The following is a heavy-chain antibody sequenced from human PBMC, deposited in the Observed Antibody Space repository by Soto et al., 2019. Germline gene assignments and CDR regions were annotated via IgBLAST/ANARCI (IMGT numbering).Heavy chain of an antibody. Sequence: GSGPTLVNPTQTLTLTCTFSGFSLSTSGMCVSWIRQPPGKALEWLALIDWDDDKYYSTSLKTRLTISKDTSKNQVVLTMTNMDPVDTATYYCARTRGYDILTGYYPLYYYGMDVWGQGTTVTVSS. CDR1: GFSLSTSGMC. V-gene: IGHV2-70*01. CDR3: ARTRGYDILTGYYPLYYYGMDV. CDR2: IDWDDDK. D-gene: IGHD3-9*01. J-gene: IGHJ6*02.